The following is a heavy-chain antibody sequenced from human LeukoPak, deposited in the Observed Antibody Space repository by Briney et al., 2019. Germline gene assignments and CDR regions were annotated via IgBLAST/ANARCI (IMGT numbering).Heavy chain of an antibody. CDR2: IWYGGSNK. V-gene: IGHV3-30*02. Sequence: PGGSLRLSCAASGFPFSSYGMHWVRQAPGKGLEWVAVIWYGGSNKYYADSVKGRFTISRDNSKNTLYLQMNSLRAEDTAVYYCAKGKDSSGYSSPFDYWGQGTLVTVSS. CDR1: GFPFSSYG. D-gene: IGHD3-22*01. J-gene: IGHJ4*02. CDR3: AKGKDSSGYSSPFDY.